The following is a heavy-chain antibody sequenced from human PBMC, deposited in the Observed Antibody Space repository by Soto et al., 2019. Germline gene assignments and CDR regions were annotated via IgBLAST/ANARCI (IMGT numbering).Heavy chain of an antibody. Sequence: QVQLQESGPGLVKPSETLALACTVSGGSISSYFWSWIRQAPGKGLEWIGYIYYTGSTNYNPSFKSPVTISVNTTKTQVSLKLTSVTAADTAVYYCARHCGEAICLFDHWGQGTLVTVSS. CDR3: ARHCGEAICLFDH. CDR2: IYYTGST. CDR1: GGSISSYF. V-gene: IGHV4-59*08. J-gene: IGHJ4*02. D-gene: IGHD4-17*01.